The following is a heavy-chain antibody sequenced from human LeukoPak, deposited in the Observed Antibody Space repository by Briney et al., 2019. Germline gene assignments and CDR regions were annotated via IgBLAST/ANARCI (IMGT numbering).Heavy chain of an antibody. D-gene: IGHD3-22*01. CDR2: SSTYNGNT. V-gene: IGHV1-18*01. CDR1: GYTFTSYG. Sequence: ASVKVSWKASGYTFTSYGISWVRQAPGQGLEWMGWSSTYNGNTNYAQKLQDRVTMTTDTSTNTAYMELRSLRSDDTAVYYCARDPNSWTWSLDSRGYHYWGQGTLVTVSS. J-gene: IGHJ4*02. CDR3: ARDPNSWTWSLDSRGYHY.